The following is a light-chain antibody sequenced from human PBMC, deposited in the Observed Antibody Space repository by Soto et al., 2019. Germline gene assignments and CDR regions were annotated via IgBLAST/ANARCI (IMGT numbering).Light chain of an antibody. Sequence: QSALTQPRSVSGSPGQSVSISCTGTSSDVGGYNYVSWYQQHPGKAPKVMIYDVNKRPSGVPDRFSGSKSGNTASLTISGLQSEDEADYYCCSYAGRYIYVFGTGTKVPVL. V-gene: IGLV2-11*01. CDR1: SSDVGGYNY. J-gene: IGLJ1*01. CDR3: CSYAGRYIYV. CDR2: DVN.